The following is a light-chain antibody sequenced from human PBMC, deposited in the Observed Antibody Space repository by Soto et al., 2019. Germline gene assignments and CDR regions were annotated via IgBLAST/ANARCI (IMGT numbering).Light chain of an antibody. CDR3: QQYNDWPPT. V-gene: IGKV3-15*01. J-gene: IGKJ4*02. Sequence: EIVLTQSPATLSLSPGERATLSCRASQSVSSYLAWYQQKPGQAPRLLIYGASTRATGIPARFSGSGSGTEFTFTISSLQPEDFAVYYCQQYNDWPPTFGGGTKVDIK. CDR2: GAS. CDR1: QSVSSY.